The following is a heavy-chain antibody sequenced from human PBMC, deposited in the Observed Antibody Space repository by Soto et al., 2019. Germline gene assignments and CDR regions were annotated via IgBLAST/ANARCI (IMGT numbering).Heavy chain of an antibody. CDR2: IYPGDSDT. CDR3: ARPLVLVGTTSWGPFDP. D-gene: IGHD1-7*01. J-gene: IGHJ5*02. Sequence: GESLKISCKGSGYIFTNNWIGWVRQMPGKGLEWMGIIYPGDSDTRYSPSFQGQVTISADKSISTAYLQWSSLRASDTAMYYCARPLVLVGTTSWGPFDPWGQGTLVTVSS. V-gene: IGHV5-51*01. CDR1: GYIFTNNW.